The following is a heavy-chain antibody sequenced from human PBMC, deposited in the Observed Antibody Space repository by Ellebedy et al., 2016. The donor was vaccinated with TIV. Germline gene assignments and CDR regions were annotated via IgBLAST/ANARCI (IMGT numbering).Heavy chain of an antibody. V-gene: IGHV3-23*01. CDR2: ISGLGVHT. CDR3: AKVRVRGGYYLDAFDI. CDR1: GFTFSNYV. Sequence: GESLKISCTASGFTFSNYVMNWVRQAPGKGLEWVSSISGLGVHTYYAGPVKGRFTISRDNSKNTLYLQMNSLRAEDTAVYYCAKVRVRGGYYLDAFDIWGQGTMVTVSS. D-gene: IGHD3-3*01. J-gene: IGHJ3*02.